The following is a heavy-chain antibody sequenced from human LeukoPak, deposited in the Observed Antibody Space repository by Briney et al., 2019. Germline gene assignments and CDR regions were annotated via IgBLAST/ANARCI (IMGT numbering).Heavy chain of an antibody. CDR1: GFTFSSYE. Sequence: GGSLRLSCAASGFTFSSYEMNWVRQAPGTGLEWVSYISSSGNPMYYADSVKGRFTISRDNTKNSLSLQMNSLRADDTAVYYCARGWGSVGVHFDYWGQGTLVTVSS. CDR3: ARGWGSVGVHFDY. J-gene: IGHJ4*02. V-gene: IGHV3-48*03. CDR2: ISSSGNPM. D-gene: IGHD1-26*01.